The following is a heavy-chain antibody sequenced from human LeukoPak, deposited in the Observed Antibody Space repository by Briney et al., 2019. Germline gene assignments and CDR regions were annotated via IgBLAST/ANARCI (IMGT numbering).Heavy chain of an antibody. CDR1: GYTFTSYG. J-gene: IGHJ6*03. V-gene: IGHV1-18*01. D-gene: IGHD4-17*01. Sequence: GASVKVSCKASGYTFTSYGISWVRQAPGQGLEWMGWISAYNGNTNYAQKLQGRVTMTTDTSTSTAYMELRSLRSDDTAVYYCARESRGGYGVAYYYYYYMDVWGKGATVTVSS. CDR2: ISAYNGNT. CDR3: ARESRGGYGVAYYYYYYMDV.